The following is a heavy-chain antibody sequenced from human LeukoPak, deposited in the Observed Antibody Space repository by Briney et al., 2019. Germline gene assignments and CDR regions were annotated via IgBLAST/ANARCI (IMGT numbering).Heavy chain of an antibody. J-gene: IGHJ3*02. D-gene: IGHD6-25*01. Sequence: QSGGSLRLSCAASGFTFNSYAMHWVRQAPGKGLEWVAVISYDGSNKYYADSVKGRFTISRDNSKNTLYLQMNSLRAEDTAVYYCARDRGYDAFDIWAKGQWSPSLQ. V-gene: IGHV3-30*14. CDR3: ARDRGYDAFDI. CDR2: ISYDGSNK. CDR1: GFTFNSYA.